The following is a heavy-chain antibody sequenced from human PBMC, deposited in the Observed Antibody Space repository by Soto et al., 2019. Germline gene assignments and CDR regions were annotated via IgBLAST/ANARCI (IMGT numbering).Heavy chain of an antibody. D-gene: IGHD6-13*01. Sequence: EVQLVESGGGLVQPGGSLRLSCAASGFTFSSYSMNWVRQAPGKGLEWVSYISSSSGTIYYGDSVKGRFTISRDNPKNSLYLQMNSLRAEDTAVYYCASGTSEDTFDIWGQGTRVTVSS. V-gene: IGHV3-48*01. CDR2: ISSSSGTI. CDR1: GFTFSSYS. CDR3: ASGTSEDTFDI. J-gene: IGHJ3*02.